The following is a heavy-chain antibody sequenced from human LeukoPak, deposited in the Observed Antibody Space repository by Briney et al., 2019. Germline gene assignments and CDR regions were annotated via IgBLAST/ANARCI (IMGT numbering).Heavy chain of an antibody. Sequence: ASVKVSCKASGHTFSDYGITWVRQAPGQGLEWVGWISGYNGKTEYAQKLQGRVSMTTDTSTTIAYMELRSLTSDDTAVYYCARDNTGRSPYEHPLDPWGQGTLVTVSS. D-gene: IGHD1-26*01. J-gene: IGHJ5*02. V-gene: IGHV1-18*01. CDR3: ARDNTGRSPYEHPLDP. CDR2: ISGYNGKT. CDR1: GHTFSDYG.